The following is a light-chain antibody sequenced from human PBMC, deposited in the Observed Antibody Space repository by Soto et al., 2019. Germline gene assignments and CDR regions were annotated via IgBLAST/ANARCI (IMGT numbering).Light chain of an antibody. CDR3: QQSYIAPLT. Sequence: DIVMTQSPDSLAVSLGERATINCKSSQSVLYSSNNKNYLAWYQQKPGQPPKLLIYWASTRESGVPDRFSGSGSGTDFTLTISSLQPEDFATYYCQQSYIAPLTFGGGTKVDIK. CDR2: WAS. CDR1: QSVLYSSNNKNY. J-gene: IGKJ4*01. V-gene: IGKV4-1*01.